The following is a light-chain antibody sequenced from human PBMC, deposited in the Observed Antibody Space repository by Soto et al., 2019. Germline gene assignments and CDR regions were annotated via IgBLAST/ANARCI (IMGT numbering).Light chain of an antibody. CDR3: QQADSFPWT. Sequence: DIQMTQSPSSVSASVGDRVTITCRASQDISDWLAWFQQKPGKAPKLPIYGASILQSGVPSRFSASGSGTDFTLTINSLQPGDFATYYCQQADSFPWTFGQGTRVEIK. CDR1: QDISDW. J-gene: IGKJ1*01. V-gene: IGKV1-12*01. CDR2: GAS.